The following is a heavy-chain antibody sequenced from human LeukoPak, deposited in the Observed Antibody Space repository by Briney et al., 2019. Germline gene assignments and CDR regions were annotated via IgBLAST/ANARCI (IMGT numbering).Heavy chain of an antibody. D-gene: IGHD2-2*01. V-gene: IGHV3-9*01. CDR2: ISWNSGSI. Sequence: PGGSLRLSCAASGFTFDDYAMHWVRQAPGKGLEWVSGISWNSGSIGYADSVKGRFTTSRDNAKNSLYLQMNSLRAEDTALYYCAKGRDKYQLLSKNWFDPWGQGTLVTVSS. CDR1: GFTFDDYA. J-gene: IGHJ5*02. CDR3: AKGRDKYQLLSKNWFDP.